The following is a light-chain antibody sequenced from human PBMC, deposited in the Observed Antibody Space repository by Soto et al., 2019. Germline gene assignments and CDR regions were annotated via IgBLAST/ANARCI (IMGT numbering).Light chain of an antibody. J-gene: IGLJ1*01. Sequence: QSVLTQPPSASGTPGQRVTISCSGSNSNIGSNTVNWYQQLPGTAPKLLIYYDNLRPSGVPARISGSKSGTSASLAISGLQSDDEADYYCAAWDDSLNGWVFGTGTQLTVL. CDR3: AAWDDSLNGWV. CDR1: NSNIGSNT. CDR2: YDN. V-gene: IGLV1-44*01.